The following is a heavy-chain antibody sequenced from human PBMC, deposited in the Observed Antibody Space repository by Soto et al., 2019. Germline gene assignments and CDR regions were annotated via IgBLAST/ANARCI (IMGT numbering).Heavy chain of an antibody. Sequence: EVQLVESGGGLVKPGGSLRLSCAASGFTFSKAWMSWVRQAPGKGLDWVGRIKSKTSVGTTDYAAPVKGRFAISRDDSKNTLYLQMNSLKTENTAVYYCTTDPGGCVSARDVPDYWGQGTLVTVSS. CDR2: IKSKTSVGTT. J-gene: IGHJ4*02. D-gene: IGHD6-6*01. CDR1: GFTFSKAW. V-gene: IGHV3-15*01. CDR3: TTDPGGCVSARDVPDY.